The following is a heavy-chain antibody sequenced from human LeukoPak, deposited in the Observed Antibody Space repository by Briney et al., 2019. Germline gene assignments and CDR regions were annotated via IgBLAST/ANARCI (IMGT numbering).Heavy chain of an antibody. CDR3: VREASTSYYDSSGYYRQTETFDV. CDR2: VYYSGRT. Sequence: SETLSLTCTVSGGSVSSDSYYWHWIRKSPGKGLEWVGFVYYSGRTKYNPSHKSRVTISIDTSKNQVSLNLRSVTAADTAIYFCVREASTSYYDSSGYYRQTETFDVWAKGQWSPSLQ. D-gene: IGHD3-22*01. V-gene: IGHV4-61*01. J-gene: IGHJ3*01. CDR1: GGSVSSDSYY.